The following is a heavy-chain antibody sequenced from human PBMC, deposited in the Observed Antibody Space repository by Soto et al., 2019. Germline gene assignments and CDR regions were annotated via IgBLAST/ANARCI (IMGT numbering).Heavy chain of an antibody. Sequence: ETLSLIGDVSNGSLNCYYASWIRQPPGKELEWIGNIYYRGTTNYNPSLQGRVTMSIDTSKNQFSLMLTSVTAADTAVYYCTRAATAVPSWGRGVMVTVSS. CDR1: NGSLNCYY. D-gene: IGHD5-18*01. J-gene: IGHJ5*02. CDR2: IYYRGTT. V-gene: IGHV4-59*12. CDR3: TRAATAVPS.